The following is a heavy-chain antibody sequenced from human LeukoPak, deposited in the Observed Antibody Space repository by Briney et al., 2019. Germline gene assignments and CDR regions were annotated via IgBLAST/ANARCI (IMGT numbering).Heavy chain of an antibody. CDR2: IRYDGSNK. CDR1: GFPFSSYG. CDR3: AKDRSYYGSGSYSGFVDY. V-gene: IGHV3-30*02. Sequence: GGSLRLSCAASGFPFSSYGMHWVRQAPGKGLEWVAFIRYDGSNKYYADSVKGRFTISRDNSKNTLYLQMNSLRAEDTAVYYCAKDRSYYGSGSYSGFVDYWGQGTLVTVSS. D-gene: IGHD3-10*01. J-gene: IGHJ4*02.